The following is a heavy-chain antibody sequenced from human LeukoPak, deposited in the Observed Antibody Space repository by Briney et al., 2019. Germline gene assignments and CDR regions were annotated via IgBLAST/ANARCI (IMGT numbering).Heavy chain of an antibody. CDR3: ARGRDSSSSYYFDY. Sequence: SETLSLTCAVYGGSFSGYYWGWIRQPPGKGLEWIGEINHSGSTNYNPSLKSRVTISVDTSKNQFSLKLSSVTAADTAVYYCARGRDSSSSYYFDYWGQGTLVTVSS. D-gene: IGHD6-13*01. CDR1: GGSFSGYY. V-gene: IGHV4-34*01. CDR2: INHSGST. J-gene: IGHJ4*02.